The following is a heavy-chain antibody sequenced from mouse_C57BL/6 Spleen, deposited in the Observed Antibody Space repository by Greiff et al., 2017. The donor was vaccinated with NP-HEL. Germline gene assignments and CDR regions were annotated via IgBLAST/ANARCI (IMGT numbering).Heavy chain of an antibody. J-gene: IGHJ1*03. CDR3: ARGAVAYFDV. V-gene: IGHV1-63*01. CDR1: GYTFTNYW. Sequence: VQLQQSGAELVRPGTSVKMSCKASGYTFTNYWIGWAKQRPGHGLEWIGDIYPGGGYTNYNEKFKGKATLTADKSSSTAYMQFSSLTSEDSAIYYCARGAVAYFDVWGTGTTVTVSS. CDR2: IYPGGGYT. D-gene: IGHD1-1*01.